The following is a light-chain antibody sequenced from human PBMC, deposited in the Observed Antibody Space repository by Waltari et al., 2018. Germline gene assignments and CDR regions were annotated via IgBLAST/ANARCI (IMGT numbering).Light chain of an antibody. Sequence: DIVMTQSPDSLAVSLGERAPINCKSSQSVLYTSNNKNYLAWFQQKPGQPPKLLIYWASTRESGVPDRFSGSGSGTDFSLTISSLQAEDVAVYFCQQFHSTPITFGQGTRLEI. CDR1: QSVLYTSNNKNY. CDR3: QQFHSTPIT. V-gene: IGKV4-1*01. J-gene: IGKJ5*01. CDR2: WAS.